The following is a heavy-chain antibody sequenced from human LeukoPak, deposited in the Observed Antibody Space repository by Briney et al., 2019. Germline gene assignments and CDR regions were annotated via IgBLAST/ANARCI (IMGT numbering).Heavy chain of an antibody. V-gene: IGHV4-31*03. D-gene: IGHD5-24*01. J-gene: IGHJ4*02. CDR2: IYYSGST. CDR3: ARGRDDYNYYFDY. Sequence: PSETLSLTCTVSGGSISSGGYYWSWIRQHPGKGLEWIGYIYYSGSTYYNPSLKGRVTISVDTSKNQFSLKLSSVTAADTAVYYCARGRDDYNYYFDYWGQGTLVTVSS. CDR1: GGSISSGGYY.